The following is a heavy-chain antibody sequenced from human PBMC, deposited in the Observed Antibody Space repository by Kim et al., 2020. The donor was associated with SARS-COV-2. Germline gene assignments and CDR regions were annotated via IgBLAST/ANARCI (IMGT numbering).Heavy chain of an antibody. V-gene: IGHV3-33*06. CDR3: AKWEGGRWLQLGHFDY. D-gene: IGHD5-12*01. CDR2: IWYDGSNK. Sequence: GGSLRLSCAASGFTFSSYAMHWVRQAPGKGLEWVAVIWYDGSNKYYADSVKGRFTISRDNSKNTLYLQMNSLRAEDTAVYYCAKWEGGRWLQLGHFDYWGQGTLVTVSS. CDR1: GFTFSSYA. J-gene: IGHJ4*02.